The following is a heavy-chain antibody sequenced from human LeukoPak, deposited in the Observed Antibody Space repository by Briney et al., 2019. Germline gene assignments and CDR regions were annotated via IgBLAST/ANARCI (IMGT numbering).Heavy chain of an antibody. D-gene: IGHD3-22*01. V-gene: IGHV4-39*07. CDR1: GGSISTSNYY. CDR2: IFYSGST. CDR3: ASLYSSAPGY. J-gene: IGHJ4*02. Sequence: SETLSLTCTVSGGSISTSNYYWGWIRQPPGKGLEWIGNIFYSGSTYYGPSLKSRLTISLDTSRNQFSLKLNSVTAADTAVYYCASLYSSAPGYWGQGTLVTVSS.